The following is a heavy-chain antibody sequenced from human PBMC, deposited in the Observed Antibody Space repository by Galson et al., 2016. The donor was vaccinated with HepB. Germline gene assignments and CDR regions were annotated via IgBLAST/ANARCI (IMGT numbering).Heavy chain of an antibody. V-gene: IGHV3-48*02. CDR3: ATSGVRGFDH. CDR1: GFTFSSDS. CDR2: TSTSSRTI. J-gene: IGHJ4*02. D-gene: IGHD5-12*01. Sequence: SLRLSCAASGFTFSSDSMNWVRQAPGKGLEWVSYTSTSSRTIHYADSVKGRFTISRDNAKNSLYLEMNSLRDEDTAVYYCATSGVRGFDHWGQGALVTVSS.